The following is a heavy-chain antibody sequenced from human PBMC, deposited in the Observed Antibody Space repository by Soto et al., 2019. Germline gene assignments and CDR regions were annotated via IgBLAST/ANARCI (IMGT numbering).Heavy chain of an antibody. J-gene: IGHJ3*02. V-gene: IGHV3-23*01. D-gene: IGHD5-18*01. CDR2: ITDSGGST. Sequence: PGGSLRLSCAASGFTFTNVAMTWVRQAPGKGLEWVSTITDSGGSTDYADSVKGRFTISRDNSKSTLHLQMNNLRADDTAVYYCAEDLHDSPADAFDIWGQGTMVTVSS. CDR1: GFTFTNVA. CDR3: AEDLHDSPADAFDI.